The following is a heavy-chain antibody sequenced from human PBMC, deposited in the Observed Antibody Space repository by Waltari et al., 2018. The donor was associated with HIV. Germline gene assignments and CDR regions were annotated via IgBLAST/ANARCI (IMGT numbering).Heavy chain of an antibody. CDR1: GFIFRPIG. D-gene: IGHD2-2*01. CDR2: ISSSSTTI. J-gene: IGHJ4*02. V-gene: IGHV3-48*01. CDR3: ARDYCSSTSCTVDY. Sequence: EVQLVESGGGWVQHGGSLRLSCAASGFIFRPIGMTWVRQAPGKGLDLLSDISSSSTTIYNADSVNGRFTISRDNAKNSLYLQMNSLRAEDTAVYYCARDYCSSTSCTVDYWGQGTLVTVSS.